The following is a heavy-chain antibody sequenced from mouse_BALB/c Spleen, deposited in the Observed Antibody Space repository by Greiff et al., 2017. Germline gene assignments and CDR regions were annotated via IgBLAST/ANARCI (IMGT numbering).Heavy chain of an antibody. V-gene: IGHV5-4*02. CDR3: ARDNNLAWFAY. Sequence: EVKLQESGGGLVKPGGSLKLSCAASGFTFSDYYMYWVRQTPEKRLEWVATISDGGSYTYYPDSVKGRFTISRDNAKNNLYLQMSSLKSEDTAMYYCARDNNLAWFAYWGQGTLVTVSA. CDR2: ISDGGSYT. CDR1: GFTFSDYY. J-gene: IGHJ3*01. D-gene: IGHD4-1*02.